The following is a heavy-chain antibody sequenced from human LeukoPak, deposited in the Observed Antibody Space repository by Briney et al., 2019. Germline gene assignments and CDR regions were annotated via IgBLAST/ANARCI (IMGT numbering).Heavy chain of an antibody. V-gene: IGHV3-48*02. J-gene: IGHJ6*02. CDR3: ANLGGDYGDTNYYYYYGMDV. D-gene: IGHD4-17*01. CDR1: GFTFSSYS. CDR2: ISSSSSTI. Sequence: PGGSLRLSCAASGFTFSSYSMNWVRQAPGKGLEWVSYISSSSSTIYYADSVKGRFTISRDSAKNSLYLQMNSLRDEDTAVYYCANLGGDYGDTNYYYYYGMDVWGQGTTVTVSS.